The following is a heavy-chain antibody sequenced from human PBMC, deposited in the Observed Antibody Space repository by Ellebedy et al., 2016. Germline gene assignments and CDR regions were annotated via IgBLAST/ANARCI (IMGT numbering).Heavy chain of an antibody. D-gene: IGHD1-26*01. CDR3: AREGGAVDY. V-gene: IGHV3-7*01. Sequence: GGSLRLXCAGSGFTFSNYWISWVRQAPGKGLEWVANIKQDGSDKHYADSVKGRFTISRDNAKNTLYLQMNSLRAEDTAVYYCAREGGAVDYWGQGTLVTVSS. CDR1: GFTFSNYW. CDR2: IKQDGSDK. J-gene: IGHJ4*02.